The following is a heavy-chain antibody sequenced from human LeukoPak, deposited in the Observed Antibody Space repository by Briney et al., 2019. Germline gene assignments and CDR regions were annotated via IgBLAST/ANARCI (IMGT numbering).Heavy chain of an antibody. D-gene: IGHD6-13*01. V-gene: IGHV3-7*03. J-gene: IGHJ3*01. CDR1: GFTFSSYW. CDR3: AKDYLGSSYAFDV. Sequence: GGSLGLSCEASGFTFSSYWMSWVRQAPGKGLEWVANIKTDGSEKYYVDSVKGRFTISRDSSKNTLYMQMNSLRAEDTAVYYCAKDYLGSSYAFDVWGQGTMVTVSS. CDR2: IKTDGSEK.